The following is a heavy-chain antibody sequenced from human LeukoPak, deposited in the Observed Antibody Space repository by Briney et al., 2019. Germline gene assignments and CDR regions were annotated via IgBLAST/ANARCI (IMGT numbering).Heavy chain of an antibody. J-gene: IGHJ4*02. CDR3: ARDIFSGNYYAYYFDS. Sequence: GRTLRLSCAASGFTFSSYAMHWVRQAPGKGLEWVALIPYDGSNKYYADSVKGRFTISRDNSKNTLYLQMNSLRAEDTAVYYCARDIFSGNYYAYYFDSWGQGTLVTVSS. CDR1: GFTFSSYA. D-gene: IGHD1-26*01. V-gene: IGHV3-30*04. CDR2: IPYDGSNK.